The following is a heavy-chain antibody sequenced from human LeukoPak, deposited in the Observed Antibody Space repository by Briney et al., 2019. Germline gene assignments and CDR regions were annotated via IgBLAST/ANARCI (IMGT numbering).Heavy chain of an antibody. V-gene: IGHV1-2*02. CDR3: ARSARWRYGPGFVGNY. CDR1: GYTVTGYY. Sequence: GASVKVSCKASGYTVTGYYMHWVRQAPGQGLEWMGWINPNSGGTNYAQKFQGRVTMTRDTSISTAYMELSRLRSDDTAVYDCARSARWRYGPGFVGNYWGQGTLVTVSS. D-gene: IGHD5-18*01. CDR2: INPNSGGT. J-gene: IGHJ4*02.